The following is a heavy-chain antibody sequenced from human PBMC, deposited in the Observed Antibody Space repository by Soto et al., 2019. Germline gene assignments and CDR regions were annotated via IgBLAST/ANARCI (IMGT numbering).Heavy chain of an antibody. J-gene: IGHJ4*02. CDR3: ARVRYYYGSGSYYNALHFDY. CDR2: IYYSGST. Sequence: PSETLSLTCTVSGGSICSGDYYWSWIRQPPGKGLEWIGYIYYSGSTYYNPSLKSRVTISVDTSKNQFSLKLSSVTAADTAVYYCARVRYYYGSGSYYNALHFDYWGQGTLVTVSS. V-gene: IGHV4-30-4*01. CDR1: GGSICSGDYY. D-gene: IGHD3-10*01.